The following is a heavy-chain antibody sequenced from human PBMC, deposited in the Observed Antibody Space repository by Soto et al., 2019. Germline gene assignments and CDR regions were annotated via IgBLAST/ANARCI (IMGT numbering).Heavy chain of an antibody. V-gene: IGHV3-23*01. Sequence: GGSLRLSCAASGLTFSSHTMSWVRQAPGKGLEWVSGISGSGDSSYYADSVKGRFSISRDNSKNTLSLQMNSLRAEDTAVYYCARARGGYIDYWGQGTLVTVSS. CDR3: ARARGGYIDY. J-gene: IGHJ4*02. CDR1: GLTFSSHT. CDR2: ISGSGDSS. D-gene: IGHD2-15*01.